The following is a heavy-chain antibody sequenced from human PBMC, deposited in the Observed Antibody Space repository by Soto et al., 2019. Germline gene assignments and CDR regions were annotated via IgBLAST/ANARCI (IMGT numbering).Heavy chain of an antibody. CDR3: AKDPAPYYDYVWGSYRNDAFDI. CDR1: GFTFDDYT. D-gene: IGHD3-16*02. Sequence: GGSLRLSCAASGFTFDDYTMHWVRQAPGKGLEWVSLISWDGGSTYYADSVKGRFTISRDNSKNSLYLPMNSLRTEDTALYYCAKDPAPYYDYVWGSYRNDAFDIWGQGTMATV. J-gene: IGHJ3*02. CDR2: ISWDGGST. V-gene: IGHV3-43*01.